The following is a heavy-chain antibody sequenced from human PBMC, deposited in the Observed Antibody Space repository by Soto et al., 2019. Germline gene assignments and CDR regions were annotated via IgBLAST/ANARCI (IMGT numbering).Heavy chain of an antibody. CDR2: IHSSGST. CDR1: GACVNSYQ. J-gene: IGHJ5*02. CDR3: ARDKGVEAAGITWFDP. Sequence: PXASLWLTCTVCGACVNSYQVSWIRQPAGKGLEWIGHIHSSGSTNYNPSLKSRVTMSVDTSKNQFSLRLMSLTAADTAVYYCARDKGVEAAGITWFDPWAQRSLVTVSS. V-gene: IGHV4-4*07. D-gene: IGHD6-13*01.